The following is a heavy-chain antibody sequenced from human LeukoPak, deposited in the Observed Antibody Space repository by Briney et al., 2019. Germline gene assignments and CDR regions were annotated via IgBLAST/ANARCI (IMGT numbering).Heavy chain of an antibody. CDR1: GGSITSRSNY. D-gene: IGHD3-10*01. V-gene: IGHV4-39*07. J-gene: IGHJ6*03. Sequence: SETLSLTCTVSGGSITSRSNYWGWIRQPPGKGLEWIGSINYSGSTNYNPSLKSRVTISVDTSKNQFSLKLSSVTAADTAVYYCARLGFYYGSGSYMYYYYYYMDVWGKGTTVTISS. CDR2: INYSGST. CDR3: ARLGFYYGSGSYMYYYYYYMDV.